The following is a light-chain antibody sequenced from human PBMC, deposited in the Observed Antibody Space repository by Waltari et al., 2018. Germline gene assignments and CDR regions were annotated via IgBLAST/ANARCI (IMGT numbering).Light chain of an antibody. CDR3: QQDYKTPWT. J-gene: IGKJ1*01. CDR1: QTINSY. V-gene: IGKV1-39*01. CDR2: GAS. Sequence: DIQMPQSPSSLSASVGDRVTITCRASQTINSYLNWYQQKPGKGPQVLIYGASSLQSGVPSRFRGSGSGTDFTLTLTSLQPEDFAIYYCQQDYKTPWTFGQGTKVDIK.